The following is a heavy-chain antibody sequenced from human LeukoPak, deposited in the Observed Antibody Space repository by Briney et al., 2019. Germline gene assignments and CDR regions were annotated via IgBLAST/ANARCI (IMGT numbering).Heavy chain of an antibody. D-gene: IGHD3-9*01. V-gene: IGHV3-48*02. Sequence: GGSLRLSCAPSGFNFTDYPMNWVRQAPGKGLEWISNIRTTAEGAKYAYYADSVKGRVTISRDDGKNTLYLHMNSLRDDDTAVYYCATDQRYAFDYWGQGILVTVSS. CDR1: GFNFTDYP. J-gene: IGHJ4*02. CDR3: ATDQRYAFDY. CDR2: IRTTAEGAKYA.